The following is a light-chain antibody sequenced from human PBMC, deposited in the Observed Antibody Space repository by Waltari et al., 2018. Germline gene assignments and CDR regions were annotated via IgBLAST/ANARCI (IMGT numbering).Light chain of an antibody. CDR2: DAS. Sequence: IVLTQSPATLSLSPGARATLSCRASQSVSSYLAWSQQKPGQAPRPLIYDASNRATGVPARFRGSGSGTDFTLTISSLEPEDFAVYYCQQRSHWPTFGGGTKVEIK. J-gene: IGKJ4*01. V-gene: IGKV3-11*01. CDR3: QQRSHWPT. CDR1: QSVSSY.